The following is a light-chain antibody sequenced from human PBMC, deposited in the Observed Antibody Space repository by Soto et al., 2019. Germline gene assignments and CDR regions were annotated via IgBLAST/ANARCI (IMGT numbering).Light chain of an antibody. J-gene: IGKJ2*01. Sequence: DIVMTPSPDSLAVSLGERATINCKSSYNLIYSSKNKTYLAWYQQKPGQPPKLLIYWASTRESGVPARFSGSGSKTDFTLTLSSLQPEDVAVYYCQQYYSTPYTFGQGTKLEIK. CDR3: QQYYSTPYT. CDR1: YNLIYSSKNKTY. CDR2: WAS. V-gene: IGKV4-1*01.